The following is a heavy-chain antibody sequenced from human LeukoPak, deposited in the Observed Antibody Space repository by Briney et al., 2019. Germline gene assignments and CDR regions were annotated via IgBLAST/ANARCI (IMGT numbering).Heavy chain of an antibody. CDR1: GYTFTSYA. CDR2: INAGNGNT. Sequence: GASVKVSCKASGYTFTSYAMHWVRQAPGQRLEWMGWINAGNGNTKYSQKFQGRVTITRDTSASTAYMELSSLRSEGTAVYYCARIGITMVRGVMNWFDPWGQGTLVTVSS. J-gene: IGHJ5*02. D-gene: IGHD3-10*01. V-gene: IGHV1-3*01. CDR3: ARIGITMVRGVMNWFDP.